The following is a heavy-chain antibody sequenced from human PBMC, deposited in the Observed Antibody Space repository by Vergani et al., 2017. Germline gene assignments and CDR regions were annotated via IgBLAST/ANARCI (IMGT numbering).Heavy chain of an antibody. CDR3: AGPQGTSAYYYGGFDY. CDR1: GFTFVSYA. Sequence: EVQLLESGGGLVQPGGSLRLSCAASGFTFVSYAMSWVRQAPGKGLEWVSAISGSGSSTYYADSVKGRSAISRDNSKNTLYLQMSSLRAEDSAIYYCAGPQGTSAYYYGGFDYWGQGILVTVSS. D-gene: IGHD3-22*01. J-gene: IGHJ4*02. CDR2: ISGSGSST. V-gene: IGHV3-23*01.